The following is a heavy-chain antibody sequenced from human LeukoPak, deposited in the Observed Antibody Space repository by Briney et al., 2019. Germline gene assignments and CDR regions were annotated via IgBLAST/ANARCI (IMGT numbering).Heavy chain of an antibody. V-gene: IGHV4-59*01. Sequence: PSETLSLTCTVSGGSISSYYWSWIRQPPGKGLEWIGYIYYSGSTNYNPSLKSRVTISVDTSKNQFSLKLSSVTAADTAVYYCATVFFAAAHHYYFDYWGQGTLVTVSS. D-gene: IGHD6-13*01. J-gene: IGHJ4*02. CDR1: GGSISSYY. CDR2: IYYSGST. CDR3: ATVFFAAAHHYYFDY.